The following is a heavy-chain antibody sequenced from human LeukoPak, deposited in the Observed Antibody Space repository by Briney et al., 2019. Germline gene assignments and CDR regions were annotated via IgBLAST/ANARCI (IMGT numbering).Heavy chain of an antibody. CDR3: ATGVIIVPVY. D-gene: IGHD3-10*01. Sequence: GGSLRLSCAASGFTFSSYGMHWVRQAPGKGLEWVAVISYDGSNKYYADSVKGRFTISRDNSKNTLYLQMNSLRAEDTAVYYCATGVIIVPVYWGQGTLVTVSS. V-gene: IGHV3-30*03. J-gene: IGHJ4*02. CDR2: ISYDGSNK. CDR1: GFTFSSYG.